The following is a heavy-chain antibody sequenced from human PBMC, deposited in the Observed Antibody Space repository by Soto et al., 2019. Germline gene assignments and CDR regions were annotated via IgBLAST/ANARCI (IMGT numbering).Heavy chain of an antibody. V-gene: IGHV3-48*02. CDR1: GFTFSTYS. CDR3: ATISLGAIDI. D-gene: IGHD3-16*01. Sequence: GGSLRLSCAASGFTFSTYSLNWVRQAPGKGLEWVSYISTISSTIYYADSVKGRFTISRDNDKNFLYLQMNSLRDEDTAMYYCATISLGAIDIWGQGTMVTVSS. J-gene: IGHJ3*02. CDR2: ISTISSTI.